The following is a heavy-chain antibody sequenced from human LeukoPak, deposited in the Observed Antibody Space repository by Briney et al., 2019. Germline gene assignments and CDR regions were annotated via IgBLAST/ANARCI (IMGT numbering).Heavy chain of an antibody. Sequence: HTGGSLRLSCAASGFTFSSYAMSWVRQAPGKGLEWVSGISGSGDTTYYADSVEGRVTISRDNSKNTLYLQMSSLRAEDTAVYYCAKGLRTGVGPYMGYHYYMDVWGKGATVTVSS. CDR3: AKGLRTGVGPYMGYHYYMDV. V-gene: IGHV3-23*01. J-gene: IGHJ6*03. D-gene: IGHD3-16*01. CDR2: ISGSGDTT. CDR1: GFTFSSYA.